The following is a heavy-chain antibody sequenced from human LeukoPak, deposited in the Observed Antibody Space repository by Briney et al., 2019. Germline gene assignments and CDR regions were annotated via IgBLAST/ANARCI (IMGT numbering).Heavy chain of an antibody. J-gene: IGHJ4*02. CDR3: ARDLWLRDDY. CDR2: INPNSGGT. CDR1: GNTFTGYY. D-gene: IGHD5-12*01. V-gene: IGHV1-2*02. Sequence: ASVTVSFKASGNTFTGYYMHWVRQAPGQGLEWMGWINPNSGGTNYAQKFQGRVTMTRDTPISTAYMELSRLRSDDTAVYYCARDLWLRDDYWGQGTLVTASS.